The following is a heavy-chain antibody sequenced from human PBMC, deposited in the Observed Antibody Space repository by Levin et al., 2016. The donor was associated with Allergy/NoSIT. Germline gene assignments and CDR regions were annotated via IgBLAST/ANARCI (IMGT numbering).Heavy chain of an antibody. Sequence: WIRQPPGKGLEWIGSIYYSGSTYYNPSLKSRVTISVDTSKNQFSLKLSSVTAADTAVYYCARPDYGSGSYYSARKTYYFDYWGQGTLVTVSS. V-gene: IGHV4-39*01. D-gene: IGHD3-10*01. CDR2: IYYSGST. J-gene: IGHJ4*02. CDR3: ARPDYGSGSYYSARKTYYFDY.